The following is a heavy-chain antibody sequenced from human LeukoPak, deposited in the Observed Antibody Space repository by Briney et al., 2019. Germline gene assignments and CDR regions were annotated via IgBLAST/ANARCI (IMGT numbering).Heavy chain of an antibody. D-gene: IGHD2-15*01. CDR3: VREGGYCSGGSCYFWFDP. CDR1: GFTFSTYW. Sequence: GGSLRLSCAASGFTFSTYWMSWVRQAPGKGLEWVANIKEGGSEKNYVDSVKGRFTISRDNAKSALYLQINSLRAEDTALYYCVREGGYCSGGSCYFWFDPWGQGTLVTVSS. J-gene: IGHJ5*02. V-gene: IGHV3-7*04. CDR2: IKEGGSEK.